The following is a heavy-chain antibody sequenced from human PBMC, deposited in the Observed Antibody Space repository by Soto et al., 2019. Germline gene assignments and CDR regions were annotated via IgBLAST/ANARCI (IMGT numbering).Heavy chain of an antibody. D-gene: IGHD2-15*01. Sequence: QVRLVQSGDEVKKPGASVKVSCQASGYTFNDYAVSWVRQAPGQGLEWMGWISPSTGDTDQARNFQDRLTMTLDTSAKTAYMELRSLRSDDTVVYYCVRCYLSLGSCYACWNFALWGRGTLVTVSS. J-gene: IGHJ2*01. CDR3: VRCYLSLGSCYACWNFAL. CDR2: ISPSTGDT. V-gene: IGHV1-18*01. CDR1: GYTFNDYA.